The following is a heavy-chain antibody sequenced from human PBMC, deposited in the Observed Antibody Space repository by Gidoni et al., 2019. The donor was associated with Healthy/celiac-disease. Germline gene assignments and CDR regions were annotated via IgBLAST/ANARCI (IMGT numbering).Heavy chain of an antibody. CDR2: IYYSGST. CDR1: GGSISSSSYY. J-gene: IGHJ4*02. Sequence: QLQLQESGPGLVKPSATLSLTCPVSGGSISSSSYYWGWIRQPPGKGLEWIGSIYYSGSTYYNPSLKSRVTISVDTSKNQFSLKLSSVTAADTAVYSCARLSSGWYDYWGQGTLVTVSS. D-gene: IGHD6-19*01. V-gene: IGHV4-39*01. CDR3: ARLSSGWYDY.